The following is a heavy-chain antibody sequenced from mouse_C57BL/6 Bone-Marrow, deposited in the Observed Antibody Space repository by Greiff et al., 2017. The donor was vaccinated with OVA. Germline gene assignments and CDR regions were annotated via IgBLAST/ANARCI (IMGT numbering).Heavy chain of an antibody. Sequence: EVMLVESGGDLVKPGGSLKLSCAASGFTFSSYGMSWVRQTPDKRLEWVATISSGGSYNYYPDSVKGRFTISRDNAKNTLYLQMSSLKSEDTAMYYCARLHYAMDYWGQETSVTVSS. V-gene: IGHV5-6*01. CDR3: ARLHYAMDY. CDR1: GFTFSSYG. CDR2: ISSGGSYN. J-gene: IGHJ4*01.